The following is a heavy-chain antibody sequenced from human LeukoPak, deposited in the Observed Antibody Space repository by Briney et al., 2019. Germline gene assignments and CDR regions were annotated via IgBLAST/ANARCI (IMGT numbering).Heavy chain of an antibody. Sequence: GGSLRLSCAASGFIFSSYGMRWVRQAPGKGLEWVAVILYDGSNKYYADSVKGRFTISRDNSKNTLYLQMNSLRAEDTAVYYCAKVYVDYADYYFHYMDVWGKGTTVTVSS. CDR2: ILYDGSNK. V-gene: IGHV3-30*18. CDR3: AKVYVDYADYYFHYMDV. CDR1: GFIFSSYG. D-gene: IGHD4-17*01. J-gene: IGHJ6*03.